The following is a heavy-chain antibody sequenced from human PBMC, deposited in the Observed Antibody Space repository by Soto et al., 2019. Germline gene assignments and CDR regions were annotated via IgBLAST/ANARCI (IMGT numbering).Heavy chain of an antibody. D-gene: IGHD6-19*01. CDR2: IRSKAYGGTT. J-gene: IGHJ4*02. V-gene: IGHV3-49*03. CDR1: GFTFGDYA. CDR3: TRDRVSGWYYFDY. Sequence: SLRLSCTASGFTFGDYAMSWFRQAPGKGLEWVGFIRSKAYGGTTEYAASVKGRFTISRDDSKSIAYLQMNSLKTEDTAVYYCTRDRVSGWYYFDYWGQGTLVTVSS.